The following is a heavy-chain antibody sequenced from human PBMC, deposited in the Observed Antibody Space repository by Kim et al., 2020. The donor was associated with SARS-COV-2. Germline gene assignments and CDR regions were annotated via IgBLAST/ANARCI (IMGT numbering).Heavy chain of an antibody. J-gene: IGHJ4*02. CDR2: ISYDGSNK. D-gene: IGHD6-19*01. CDR1: GFTFSSYG. CDR3: AKEVEQWPFDY. Sequence: GGSLRLSCAASGFTFSSYGMHWVRQAPGKGLEWVAVISYDGSNKYYADSVKGRFTISRDNSKHTLYLQMNSLRAEDTAVYYCAKEVEQWPFDYWGQGTLVSVSS. V-gene: IGHV3-30*18.